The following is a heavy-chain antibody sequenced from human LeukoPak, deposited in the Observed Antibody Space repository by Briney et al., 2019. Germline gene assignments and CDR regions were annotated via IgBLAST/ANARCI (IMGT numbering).Heavy chain of an antibody. D-gene: IGHD3-10*01. J-gene: IGHJ6*03. CDR1: GFTFSDYY. Sequence: GGSLRLSCAASGFTFSDYYMSWIRQAPGKALEWVSYVSSGSSTIYYADSVKGRFTISRDNAKNSLYLQMNSLRAEDTAVYYCAKDGVQGYYGSEISNYYYYYYMDVWGKGTTVTVSS. V-gene: IGHV3-11*04. CDR3: AKDGVQGYYGSEISNYYYYYYMDV. CDR2: VSSGSSTI.